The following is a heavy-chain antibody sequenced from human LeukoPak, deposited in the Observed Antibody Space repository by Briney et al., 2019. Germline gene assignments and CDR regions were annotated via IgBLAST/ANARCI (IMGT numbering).Heavy chain of an antibody. Sequence: GGSLRLSCAASGFTFSSFDMHWVRQPTGQGLEWVSTIGTASDTYYPGSAEGRFTLSRDNAKNSLYLQMNSLTAGDTAVYYCARGPPRGKYYYMDVWGKGTTVTVSS. CDR1: GFTFSSFD. CDR2: IGTASDT. D-gene: IGHD1-1*01. V-gene: IGHV3-13*01. J-gene: IGHJ6*03. CDR3: ARGPPRGKYYYMDV.